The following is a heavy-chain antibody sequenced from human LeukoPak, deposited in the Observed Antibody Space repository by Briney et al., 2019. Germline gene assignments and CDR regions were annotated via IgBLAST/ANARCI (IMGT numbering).Heavy chain of an antibody. Sequence: ASVKVSCKVTGYTLNEVSMHWVRQAPGKGLEWMGGFDPEDGERIYAQKFQGRVTMTEDTSTDTAYMELSSLRSEDTAVYYCASGYSGYDPFDYWGQGTLVTVSS. CDR3: ASGYSGYDPFDY. J-gene: IGHJ4*02. V-gene: IGHV1-24*01. CDR1: GYTLNEVS. CDR2: FDPEDGER. D-gene: IGHD5-12*01.